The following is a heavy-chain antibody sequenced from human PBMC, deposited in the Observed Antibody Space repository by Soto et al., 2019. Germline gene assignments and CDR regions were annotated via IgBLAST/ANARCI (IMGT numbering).Heavy chain of an antibody. Sequence: GGSLRLSCAASGFVFTNYGMHWVRQAPGKGLEWVAVIWYDGSNKYYADSVKGRFTISRDNSKNTLYLQMNSLRAEETAVYYSASSGRGDFTAIVNYYHHGMDVWGQGSTVTVSS. CDR1: GFVFTNYG. J-gene: IGHJ6*02. CDR2: IWYDGSNK. V-gene: IGHV3-33*01. CDR3: ASSGRGDFTAIVNYYHHGMDV. D-gene: IGHD5-18*01.